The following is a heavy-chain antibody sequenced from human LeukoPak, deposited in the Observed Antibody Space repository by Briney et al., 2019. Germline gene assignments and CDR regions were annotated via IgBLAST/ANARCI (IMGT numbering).Heavy chain of an antibody. J-gene: IGHJ3*02. CDR2: IYPGDSVT. CDR3: ARLEPIADAFDI. V-gene: IGHV5-51*01. D-gene: IGHD6-13*01. Sequence: GESLKISCQGSGYSFTNYWIAWVRQMPGKGMECRGIIYPGDSVTRYSPSFQAQVTISATKPITTAFRQWSGLTTSARPTNYCARLEPIADAFDIWGQGTMVTVSS. CDR1: GYSFTNYW.